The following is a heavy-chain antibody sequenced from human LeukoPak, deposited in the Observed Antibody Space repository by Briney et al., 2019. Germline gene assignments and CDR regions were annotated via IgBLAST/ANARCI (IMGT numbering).Heavy chain of an antibody. CDR2: IYYSGST. J-gene: IGHJ3*02. CDR3: ARHVTTSGPYDASDI. Sequence: SQTLSLTCTVSGGSISSGGYYWSWLRQHPGKGLEWIGYIYYSGSTYYNPSLKSRVTISVDTSKNQFSLKLRSVTAADTAVYYCARHVTTSGPYDASDIWGQGTMVTVSP. D-gene: IGHD1-1*01. CDR1: GGSISSGGYY. V-gene: IGHV4-31*03.